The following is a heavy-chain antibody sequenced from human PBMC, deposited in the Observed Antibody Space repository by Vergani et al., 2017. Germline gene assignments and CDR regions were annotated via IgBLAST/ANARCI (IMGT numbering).Heavy chain of an antibody. CDR2: IIPILGIA. CDR3: ARXRDGVKNWNPYFYYYMDV. J-gene: IGHJ6*03. CDR1: GGTFSSYT. Sequence: QVQLVQSGAEVKKPGSSVKVSCKASGGTFSSYTISWVRQAPGQGLEWMGRIIPILGIANYAQKFQGRVTITADKSTSTAYMELSSLRSEDTAVYYCARXRDGVKNWNPYFYYYMDVWGKGTTVTVSS. D-gene: IGHD1-1*01. V-gene: IGHV1-69*02.